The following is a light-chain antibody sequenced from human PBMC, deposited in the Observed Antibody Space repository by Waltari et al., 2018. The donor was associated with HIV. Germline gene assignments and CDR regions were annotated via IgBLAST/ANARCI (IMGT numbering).Light chain of an antibody. J-gene: IGLJ3*02. Sequence: SVLPPPPSASETPEPRVTLACSGSRSTIGSITLNSYQQLPGTAPKLLIYSNNQRPSGVPDRFSGSKSGTSASLAISGLQSEDEADYYCAAWDDSLNGPVFGGGTKLTVL. V-gene: IGLV1-44*01. CDR1: RSTIGSIT. CDR2: SNN. CDR3: AAWDDSLNGPV.